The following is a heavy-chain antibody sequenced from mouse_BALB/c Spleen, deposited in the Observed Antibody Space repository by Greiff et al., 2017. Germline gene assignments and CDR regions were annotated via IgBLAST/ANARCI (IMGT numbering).Heavy chain of an antibody. CDR3: TRGGSFDY. Sequence: VQLQQPGAELVRPGASVKLSCKASGYTFTSYWINWVKQRPGQGLEWIGNIYPSDSYTNYNQKFKDKATLTVDKSSSTAYMQLSSPTSEDSAVYYCTRGGSFDYWGQGTTLTVSS. V-gene: IGHV1-69*02. CDR2: IYPSDSYT. CDR1: GYTFTSYW. J-gene: IGHJ2*01.